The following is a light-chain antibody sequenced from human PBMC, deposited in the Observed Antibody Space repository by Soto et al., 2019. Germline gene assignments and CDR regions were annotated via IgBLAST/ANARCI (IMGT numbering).Light chain of an antibody. V-gene: IGKV1-27*01. J-gene: IGKJ1*01. CDR1: QGISNS. Sequence: DIQMTQSPSSLSASVGDSTTITCRASQGISNSLAWYQQKPGKVPKLLIYGASTLQSGVPSRFSGSGSGTDFSLTIASLQPEDVATYYCQKYNSAPRTFGKGTKVESK. CDR2: GAS. CDR3: QKYNSAPRT.